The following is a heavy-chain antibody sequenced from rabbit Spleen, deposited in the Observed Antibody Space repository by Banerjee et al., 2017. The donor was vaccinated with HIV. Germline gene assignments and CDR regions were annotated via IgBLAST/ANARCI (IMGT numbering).Heavy chain of an antibody. J-gene: IGHJ3*01. CDR3: ARADISGGTDVTRLDF. CDR2: TNTASSGV. D-gene: IGHD1-1*01. CDR1: GFSFNVKYY. V-gene: IGHV1S45*01. Sequence: QEQLEESGGGLVKPEGSLTLTCKASGFSFNVKYYMSWVRQAPGKGLEWIGYTNTASSGVLYATWAKGRFTISKASSTTVTLQLTGLTAADTATYFCARADISGGTDVTRLDFWGQGTLVTVS.